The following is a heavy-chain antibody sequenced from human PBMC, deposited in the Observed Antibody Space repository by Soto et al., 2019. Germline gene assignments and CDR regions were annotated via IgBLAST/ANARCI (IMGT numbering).Heavy chain of an antibody. CDR2: IYYSGST. CDR1: GGSISSYY. V-gene: IGHV4-59*12. Sequence: PSETLSLTCTVSGGSISSYYWSWIRQPPGKGLEWIGYIYYSGSTNYNPSLKSRVTISVDTSKNQFSLKLSSVTAADTAVYYCARLIVVVTAMPAFDIWGQGTMVTVSS. CDR3: ARLIVVVTAMPAFDI. J-gene: IGHJ3*02. D-gene: IGHD2-21*02.